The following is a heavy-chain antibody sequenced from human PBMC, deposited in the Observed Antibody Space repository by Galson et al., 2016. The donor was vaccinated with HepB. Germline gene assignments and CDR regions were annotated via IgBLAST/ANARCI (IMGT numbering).Heavy chain of an antibody. J-gene: IGHJ4*02. CDR1: GFTFDDYA. D-gene: IGHD5-12*01. Sequence: SLRLSCAASGFTFDDYAMHWVRQVPGRGLEWVSGILWNGDIGYADSVKGRFTVSRDNARNSLYLQMNSLRAEDTALYYCAKATMATKGVIDYWGQGTLVTVAP. V-gene: IGHV3-9*01. CDR3: AKATMATKGVIDY. CDR2: ILWNGDI.